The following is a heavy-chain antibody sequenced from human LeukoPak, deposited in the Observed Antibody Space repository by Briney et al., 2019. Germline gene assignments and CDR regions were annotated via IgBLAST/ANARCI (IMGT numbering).Heavy chain of an antibody. D-gene: IGHD4-11*01. V-gene: IGHV1-18*03. CDR1: GYTFTNYG. J-gene: IGHJ3*02. CDR2: ISVYNGNI. CDR3: ATDSAYSNRVDAFDI. Sequence: ASVKVSCKASGYTFTNYGISWVLQAPGQGLEWMGWISVYNGNINYAQKFQGRVTMTTDTSTNTAYMELSSLRSEDMAVYYCATDSAYSNRVDAFDIWGQGTMVTVSS.